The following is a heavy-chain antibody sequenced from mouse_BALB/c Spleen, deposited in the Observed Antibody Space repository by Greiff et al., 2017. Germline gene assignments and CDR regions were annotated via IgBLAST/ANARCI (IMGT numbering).Heavy chain of an antibody. CDR3: ARYDYYGSSFDY. CDR1: GFTFSSFG. Sequence: EVKVVESGGGLVQPGGSRKLSCAASGFTFSSFGMHWVRQAPEKGLEWVAYISSGSSTIYYADTVKGRFTISRDNPKNTLFLQMTSLRSEDTAMYYCARYDYYGSSFDYWGQGTTLTVSS. J-gene: IGHJ2*01. V-gene: IGHV5-17*02. CDR2: ISSGSSTI. D-gene: IGHD1-1*01.